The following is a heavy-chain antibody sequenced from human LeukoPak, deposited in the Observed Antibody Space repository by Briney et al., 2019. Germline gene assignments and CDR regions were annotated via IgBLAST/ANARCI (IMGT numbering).Heavy chain of an antibody. V-gene: IGHV3-30-3*01. CDR2: ISYDGSNK. CDR1: GFTFNSYA. CDR3: ARDYGGSWYYFDY. D-gene: IGHD2-15*01. J-gene: IGHJ4*02. Sequence: GGSLRLSCAASGFTFNSYAMHWVRQAPGKGLEWVAVISYDGSNKYYADSVKGRFTISRDNSKNTLYLQMNSLRAEDMAVYYCARDYGGSWYYFDYWGQGTLVTVSS.